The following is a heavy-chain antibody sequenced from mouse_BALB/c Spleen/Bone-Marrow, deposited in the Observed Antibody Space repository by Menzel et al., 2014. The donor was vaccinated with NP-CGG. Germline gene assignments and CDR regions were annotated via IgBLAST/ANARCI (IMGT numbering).Heavy chain of an antibody. CDR3: ARGIMTRGGDC. CDR1: GYTFTSYY. V-gene: IGHV1S56*01. J-gene: IGHJ2*01. CDR2: IYPGNVNT. D-gene: IGHD2-4*01. Sequence: VKLVESGPELVKPGASVRISCKASGYTFTSYYIHWVKQRPGQGLEWIGWIYPGNVNTQYNEIFMGKATLTADKSSSTAYMQLSSLTSEDSAVYFCARGIMTRGGDCWGQGTTLTVSS.